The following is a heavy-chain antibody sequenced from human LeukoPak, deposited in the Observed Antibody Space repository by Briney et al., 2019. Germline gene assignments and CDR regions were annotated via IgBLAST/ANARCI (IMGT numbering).Heavy chain of an antibody. Sequence: SVKVSCKASGGTFSSYAISWVRQAPGQGLEWMGGIIPIFGTANYAQKFQGRVTITADESTSTAYMELSSLRSEDTAVYYCASSMGVVVPAAILAWGQGTLVTVSS. D-gene: IGHD2-2*02. CDR3: ASSMGVVVPAAILA. CDR1: GGTFSSYA. J-gene: IGHJ4*02. CDR2: IIPIFGTA. V-gene: IGHV1-69*13.